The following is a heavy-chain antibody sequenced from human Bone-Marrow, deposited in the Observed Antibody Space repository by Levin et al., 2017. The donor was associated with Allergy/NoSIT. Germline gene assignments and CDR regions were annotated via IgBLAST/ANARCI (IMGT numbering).Heavy chain of an antibody. CDR2: INHSGST. J-gene: IGHJ5*02. V-gene: IGHV4-34*01. CDR1: GGSFSGYY. CDR3: ALSRDIVVVPRRRITWFDP. Sequence: SETLSLTCAVYGGSFSGYYWSWIRQPPGKGLEWIGEINHSGSTNYNPSLKSRVTISVDTSKNQFSLKLSSVTAADTAVYYCALSRDIVVVPRRRITWFDPWGQGTLVTVSS. D-gene: IGHD2-2*01.